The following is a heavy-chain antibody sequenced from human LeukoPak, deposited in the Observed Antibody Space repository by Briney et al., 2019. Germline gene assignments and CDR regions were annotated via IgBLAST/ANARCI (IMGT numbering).Heavy chain of an antibody. D-gene: IGHD3-16*01. CDR1: GGSISSYY. CDR2: IYRNSGRT. Sequence: SETLSLTCTVSGGSISSYYWSWIRQSPGKGLGWIGFIYRNSGRTNYNPSLKSRVTISVDTSKNQFSLNLTSVTAADTAVYYCARFTPQGYGWGGYNWFDPWGQGTLVTVSS. J-gene: IGHJ5*02. CDR3: ARFTPQGYGWGGYNWFDP. V-gene: IGHV4-59*01.